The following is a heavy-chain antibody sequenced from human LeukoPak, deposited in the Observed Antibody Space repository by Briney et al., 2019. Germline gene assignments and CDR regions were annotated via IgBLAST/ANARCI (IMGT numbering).Heavy chain of an antibody. CDR3: ARAGGFWSGYYPNWFDP. Sequence: SQTLSLTCTVSGGSISSGGYYWSWIRQHPGKGLEWIGYIYYSGSTYYNPSLKSRVTISVDTSKNQFSLKLSSVTAADTAVYYCARAGGFWSGYYPNWFDPWGQGTLVIVSS. D-gene: IGHD3-3*01. V-gene: IGHV4-31*03. CDR2: IYYSGST. CDR1: GGSISSGGYY. J-gene: IGHJ5*02.